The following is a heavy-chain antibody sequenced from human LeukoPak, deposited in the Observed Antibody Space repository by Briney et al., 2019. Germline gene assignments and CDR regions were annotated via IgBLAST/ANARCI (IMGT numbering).Heavy chain of an antibody. Sequence: ASLKVSCKISGYTFTSYGGSWVRQAPGQRLEWMGWISTYNYNTNYAQKFRGRVTLTKDTSTSTVYMELRSLRSDDTAIYYCARQVDTTMALPDYWGQGTLVTVSS. CDR2: ISTYNYNT. D-gene: IGHD5-18*01. CDR1: GYTFTSYG. J-gene: IGHJ4*02. V-gene: IGHV1-18*01. CDR3: ARQVDTTMALPDY.